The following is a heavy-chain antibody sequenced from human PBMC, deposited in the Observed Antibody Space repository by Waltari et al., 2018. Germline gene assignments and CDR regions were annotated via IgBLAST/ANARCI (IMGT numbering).Heavy chain of an antibody. CDR2: IPLTGRT. Sequence: QLQLQESGPGGVKPSETLSLVFSGPGTSISSFYRSWIRQPPGKGLEWIGCIPLTGRTNYNSSLESRVTISADTSKNHLSLRLTSVTAADTAIYYCARDEGRILGTTPRFGPWGQGTLVIVSS. D-gene: IGHD2-15*01. CDR1: GTSISSFY. J-gene: IGHJ5*01. CDR3: ARDEGRILGTTPRFGP. V-gene: IGHV4-59*01.